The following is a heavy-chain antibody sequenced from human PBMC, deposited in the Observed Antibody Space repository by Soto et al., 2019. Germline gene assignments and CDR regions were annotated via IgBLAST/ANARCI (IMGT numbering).Heavy chain of an antibody. D-gene: IGHD6-6*01. CDR3: ARGRSYSSSSTYSYGMDV. J-gene: IGHJ6*02. CDR2: INHRGST. Sequence: QVQLQQWGAGLLKPSETLSLTCAVYGGSFSGYYWSWIRQPPGKGLEWIGEINHRGSTNYNPSLKSRVTISVDTSKNQFSLKLSSVTAADTAVYYCARGRSYSSSSTYSYGMDVWGQGTTVTVSS. V-gene: IGHV4-34*01. CDR1: GGSFSGYY.